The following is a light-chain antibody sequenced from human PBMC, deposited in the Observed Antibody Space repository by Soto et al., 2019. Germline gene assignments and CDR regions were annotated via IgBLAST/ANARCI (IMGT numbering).Light chain of an antibody. Sequence: QSVLTQPPSASGTPGQMVTISCSGGSSNIGSNTVNWYQQLPGTAPNLLIYSNNQRPSGVPDRFSGSKSGTSASLAISGLQSEDEADYYCAAWDDSLNAVVFGGGTKLTVL. CDR1: SSNIGSNT. CDR2: SNN. CDR3: AAWDDSLNAVV. V-gene: IGLV1-44*01. J-gene: IGLJ2*01.